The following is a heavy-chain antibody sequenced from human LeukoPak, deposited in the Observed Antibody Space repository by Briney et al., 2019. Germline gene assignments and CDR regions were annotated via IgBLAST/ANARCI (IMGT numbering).Heavy chain of an antibody. CDR3: ARDRTGFAYYYDSSGYLDN. CDR1: GYTFTGYY. Sequence: ASVKVSCKASGYTFTGYYMHWVRQAPGQGLEWMGRINPNSGGTNYAQKFQGRVTMTRDTSVSTAYMELSRLRSDDTAVYYCARDRTGFAYYYDSSGYLDNWGQGTLVTVSS. CDR2: INPNSGGT. V-gene: IGHV1-2*06. J-gene: IGHJ4*02. D-gene: IGHD3-22*01.